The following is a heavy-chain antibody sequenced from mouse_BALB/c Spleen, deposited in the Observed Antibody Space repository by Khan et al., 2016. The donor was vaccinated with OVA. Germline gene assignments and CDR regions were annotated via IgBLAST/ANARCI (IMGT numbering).Heavy chain of an antibody. CDR1: GYSITSDYA. CDR3: VRLGRGYAMDY. CDR2: ISNRGNT. J-gene: IGHJ4*01. V-gene: IGHV3-2*02. Sequence: VQLKESGPGLVKPSQSLSLTCTVTGYSITSDYAWNWIRQFPGNKLEWMGYISNRGNTSYNPSLKSRISITRDTSKNQFFLQLNSVTTEDTATYYCVRLGRGYAMDYWGQGTSVTVSS. D-gene: IGHD4-1*01.